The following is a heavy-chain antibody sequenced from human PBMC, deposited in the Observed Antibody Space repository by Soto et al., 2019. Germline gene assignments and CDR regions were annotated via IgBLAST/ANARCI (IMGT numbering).Heavy chain of an antibody. J-gene: IGHJ6*02. V-gene: IGHV3-21*01. CDR3: ARDTVSSWAYYYYYYGMDV. CDR2: ISSSSSYI. D-gene: IGHD6-13*01. Sequence: PGGSLRLSCAASGFTFSSYSMNWVRQAPGKGLEWVSSISSSSSYIYYADSVKGRFTISRDNAKNSLYPQMNSLRAEDTAVYYCARDTVSSWAYYYYYYGMDVWGQGTTVTVSS. CDR1: GFTFSSYS.